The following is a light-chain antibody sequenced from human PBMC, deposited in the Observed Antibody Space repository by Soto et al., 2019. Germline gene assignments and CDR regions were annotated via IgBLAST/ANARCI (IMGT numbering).Light chain of an antibody. CDR3: QQYNSFSWT. V-gene: IGKV1-5*01. CDR2: DAS. Sequence: DIQMTQSPSTLSASVGDRVTITCRASHSISTWLTWYQQKPGKAPKSLIYDASILESGVPSRFSGSGSGTEFTHTISSLQPDDFATYYCQQYNSFSWTFGHGTKVEI. J-gene: IGKJ1*01. CDR1: HSISTW.